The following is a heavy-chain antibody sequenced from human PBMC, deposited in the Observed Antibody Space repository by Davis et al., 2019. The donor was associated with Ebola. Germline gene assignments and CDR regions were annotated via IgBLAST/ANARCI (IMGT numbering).Heavy chain of an antibody. V-gene: IGHV3-48*04. CDR1: GFTFSSYS. Sequence: GESLKISCAASGFTFSSYSMNWVRQAPGKGLEWVSYISSSGSTIYYADSVKGRFTISRDNAKNSLYLQMNSLRAEDTAVYYCARVSDYYGMDVWGKGTTVTVSS. CDR3: ARVSDYYGMDV. CDR2: ISSSGSTI. J-gene: IGHJ6*04.